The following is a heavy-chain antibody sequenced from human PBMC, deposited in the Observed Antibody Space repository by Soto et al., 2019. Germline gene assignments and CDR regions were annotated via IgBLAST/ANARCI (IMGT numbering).Heavy chain of an antibody. V-gene: IGHV4-31*03. CDR3: ARCMVRGVINFDY. D-gene: IGHD3-10*01. CDR1: GGSISSGGYY. J-gene: IGHJ4*02. CDR2: IYYSGST. Sequence: QVQLQESGPGLVKPSQTLSLTCTVSGGSISSGGYYWSWIRQHPGKVLEWIGYIYYSGSTYYNPSLKSRVTISVDTSKNQFSLKLSSVTAADTAVYYCARCMVRGVINFDYWGQGTLVTVSS.